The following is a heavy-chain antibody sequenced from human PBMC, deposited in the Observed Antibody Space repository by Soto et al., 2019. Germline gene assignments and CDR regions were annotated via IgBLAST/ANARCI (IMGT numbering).Heavy chain of an antibody. CDR3: ARASEDIVVVVAATYADY. V-gene: IGHV3-11*01. D-gene: IGHD2-15*01. CDR1: GFTFSDYY. J-gene: IGHJ4*02. CDR2: ISSSGSTI. Sequence: GGSLRLSCAASGFTFSDYYMSWIRQAPGKGLEWVSYISSSGSTIYYADSVKGRFTISRDNAKNSLYLQMNSLRAEDTAVYYCARASEDIVVVVAATYADYWGQGTLVTVSS.